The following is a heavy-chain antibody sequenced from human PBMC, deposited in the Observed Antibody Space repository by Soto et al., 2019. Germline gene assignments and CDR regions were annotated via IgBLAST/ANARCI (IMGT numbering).Heavy chain of an antibody. J-gene: IGHJ4*02. CDR1: GFSLTTSGGS. Sequence: SGPTLVNPTQTLTLTCTFSGFSLTTSGGSVGWIRQPPGKALEWLALIYWDDDKRYSPSLKSRLSITKDNSKNQVVLTMTSMDPVDTATFYCAHSTETPLALDYWGQGTLVTVSS. D-gene: IGHD2-8*02. CDR3: AHSTETPLALDY. CDR2: IYWDDDK. V-gene: IGHV2-5*02.